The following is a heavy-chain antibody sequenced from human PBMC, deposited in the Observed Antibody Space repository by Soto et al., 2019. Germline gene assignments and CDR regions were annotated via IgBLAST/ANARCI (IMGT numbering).Heavy chain of an antibody. CDR1: GGSFSGYY. CDR2: INHSASS. J-gene: IGHJ4*02. V-gene: IGHV4-34*01. D-gene: IGHD1-26*01. Sequence: PSETLSLTCAVYGGSFSGYYCSWIRQPPRKGLEWIGEINHSASSNYNPTLKRRVTISVDTTKNQISLKLSSVTAADTAVYYCAREGVLRTDFDYWGQGTLVTASS. CDR3: AREGVLRTDFDY.